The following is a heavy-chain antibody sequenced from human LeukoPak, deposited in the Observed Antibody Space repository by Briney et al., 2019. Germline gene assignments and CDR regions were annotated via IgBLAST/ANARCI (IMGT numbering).Heavy chain of an antibody. CDR2: LSPTSTYI. D-gene: IGHD3-10*01. V-gene: IGHV3-21*04. Sequence: GGSLRLSCAASGFTFSSYSMNWVRQAPGKGLEWLSSLSPTSTYIYYADSVKGRFTISRDDSKNTVYLQMNSLRAEDTAVYYCAKARGGDWGQGTLVTVSS. J-gene: IGHJ4*02. CDR1: GFTFSSYS. CDR3: AKARGGD.